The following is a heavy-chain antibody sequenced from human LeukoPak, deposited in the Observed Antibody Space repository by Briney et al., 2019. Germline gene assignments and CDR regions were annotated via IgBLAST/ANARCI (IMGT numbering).Heavy chain of an antibody. V-gene: IGHV3-23*01. J-gene: IGHJ4*02. D-gene: IGHD2-15*01. CDR2: ISSRGDYT. CDR3: VRQLGYCSDGSCYFDY. CDR1: GFTFSSYA. Sequence: GGSLRLSCAASGFTFSSYAMSWVRQAPGKGMEWVSAISSRGDYTYYADSVKGRFTLSRDNSKNTLSLQMNSLRAEDTAVYYCVRQLGYCSDGSCYFDYWGQGTLVTVSS.